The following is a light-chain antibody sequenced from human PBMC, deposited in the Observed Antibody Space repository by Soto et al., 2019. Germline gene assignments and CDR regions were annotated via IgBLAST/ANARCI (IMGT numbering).Light chain of an antibody. V-gene: IGKV1-39*01. CDR3: QQSYISPYT. Sequence: DIPMTQSPSSLSASVGDRVTLTCRASESIANYLHWYQQKPGKAPHLLIYAASTLQTGVPSRFSGSGSGTDFTLTISSLQTEDFATYFCQQSYISPYTFGQGTKLDI. CDR2: AAS. CDR1: ESIANY. J-gene: IGKJ2*01.